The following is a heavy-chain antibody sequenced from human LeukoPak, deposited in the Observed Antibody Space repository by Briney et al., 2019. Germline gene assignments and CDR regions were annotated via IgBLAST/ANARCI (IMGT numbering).Heavy chain of an antibody. CDR2: ISGSGGST. J-gene: IGHJ4*02. Sequence: GGSLRLSCAASGFTFSSYAMSWVRQAPGKRLEWVSAISGSGGSTYYADSVKGRFTISRDNSKNTLYLQMNSLRAEDTAVYYCAKDLTAMVRGVSDYWGQGTLVTVSS. D-gene: IGHD5-18*01. CDR1: GFTFSSYA. CDR3: AKDLTAMVRGVSDY. V-gene: IGHV3-23*01.